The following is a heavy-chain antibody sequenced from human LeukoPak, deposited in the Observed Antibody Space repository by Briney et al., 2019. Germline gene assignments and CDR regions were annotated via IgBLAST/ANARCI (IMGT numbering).Heavy chain of an antibody. CDR2: ISSSGSTI. D-gene: IGHD6-19*01. CDR3: AGYSSGWYWAAGLIGN. V-gene: IGHV3-11*01. J-gene: IGHJ4*02. CDR1: GFTFSDYY. Sequence: GGSLRLSCAASGFTFSDYYMSWIRQAPGKGLEWVSYISSSGSTIYYADSVKGRFTISRDNAKNSLYLQMNSLRAEDTAVYYCAGYSSGWYWAAGLIGNWGQGTLVTVSS.